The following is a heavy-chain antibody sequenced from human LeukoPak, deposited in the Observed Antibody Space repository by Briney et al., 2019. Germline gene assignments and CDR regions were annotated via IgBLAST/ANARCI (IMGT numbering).Heavy chain of an antibody. V-gene: IGHV3-23*01. Sequence: PGGSLRLSCAASGFTFSSYAMSWVRQAPGKGLEWVSAISGSGGSTYYADSVKGRFTISRDNAKNSLYLQMNSLRAEDTAVYYCARVDYDSSGYYPPWGQGTLVTVSS. J-gene: IGHJ4*02. CDR1: GFTFSSYA. D-gene: IGHD3-22*01. CDR2: ISGSGGST. CDR3: ARVDYDSSGYYPP.